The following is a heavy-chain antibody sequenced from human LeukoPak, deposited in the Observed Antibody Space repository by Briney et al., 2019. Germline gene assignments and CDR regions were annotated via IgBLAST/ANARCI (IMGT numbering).Heavy chain of an antibody. J-gene: IGHJ4*02. CDR2: INSDGSST. D-gene: IGHD2-2*01. CDR1: GFTFSSYA. V-gene: IGHV3-74*01. CDR3: ARAGGDCSSTSCYSIPLDY. Sequence: GGSLRLSCAASGFTFSSYAMSWVRQAPGKGLVWVSRINSDGSSTSYADSVKGRFTISRDNAKNTLYLQMNSLRAEDTAVYYCARAGGDCSSTSCYSIPLDYWGQGTLVTVSS.